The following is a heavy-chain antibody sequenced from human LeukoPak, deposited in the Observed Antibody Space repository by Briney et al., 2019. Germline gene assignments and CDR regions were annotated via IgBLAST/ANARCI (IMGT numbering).Heavy chain of an antibody. D-gene: IGHD4-17*01. CDR2: IYHSGST. CDR1: GGSISSSNW. Sequence: SETLSLTCAVSGGSISSSNWWSWVRQPPGKGLEWIGEIYHSGSTNYNPSLKSRVTISVDRSKNQFSLKLSSVTAADTAVYYCARGYDYGDFYFDYWGQGTLVTVSS. V-gene: IGHV4-4*02. J-gene: IGHJ4*02. CDR3: ARGYDYGDFYFDY.